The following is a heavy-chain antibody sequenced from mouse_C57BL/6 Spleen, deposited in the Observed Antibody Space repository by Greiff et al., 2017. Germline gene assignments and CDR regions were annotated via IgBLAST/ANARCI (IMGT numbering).Heavy chain of an antibody. CDR1: GFTFSDYG. V-gene: IGHV5-17*01. D-gene: IGHD1-1*01. CDR3: ARELLLRSWYFGV. CDR2: ISSGSSTI. J-gene: IGHJ1*03. Sequence: EVKLMESGGGLVKPGGSLKLSCAASGFTFSDYGMHWVRQAPEKGLEWVAYISSGSSTIYYADTVKGRFTISRDNAKNTLFLQMTSLRSEDTAMYYCARELLLRSWYFGVWGTGATVTVSS.